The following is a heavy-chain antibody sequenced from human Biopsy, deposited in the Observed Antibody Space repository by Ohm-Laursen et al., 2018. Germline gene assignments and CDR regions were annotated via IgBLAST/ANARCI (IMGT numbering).Heavy chain of an antibody. V-gene: IGHV4-59*08. D-gene: IGHD6-19*01. CDR1: GGSISGSS. CDR2: ISYSRDT. J-gene: IGHJ3*02. CDR3: AKHGSGWTGDDAFHI. Sequence: GTLSLTCPVSGGSISGSSWSWIRQAPGKGLEWIGYISYSRDTNYNPSLKSRITISVDTSKNHFSLKLTSVTAADTAVYYCAKHGSGWTGDDAFHIWGQGTMVTVSS.